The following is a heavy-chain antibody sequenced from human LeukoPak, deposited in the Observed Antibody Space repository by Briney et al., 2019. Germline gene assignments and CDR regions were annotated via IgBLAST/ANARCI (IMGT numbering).Heavy chain of an antibody. Sequence: PSQTLSLTCTVSGGSISSGGYYWSWIRQHPGKGLEWIGYIYYSGSTYYNPSLKSRVTISVDTSKNQFSLKLSSVTAADTAVYYCARGADYDFWSGYYQPYYFDYWGQGTLVTVSS. V-gene: IGHV4-31*03. J-gene: IGHJ4*02. CDR2: IYYSGST. D-gene: IGHD3-3*01. CDR1: GGSISSGGYY. CDR3: ARGADYDFWSGYYQPYYFDY.